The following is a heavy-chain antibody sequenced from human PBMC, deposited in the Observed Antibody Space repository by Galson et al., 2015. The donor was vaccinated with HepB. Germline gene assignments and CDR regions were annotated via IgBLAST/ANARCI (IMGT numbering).Heavy chain of an antibody. V-gene: IGHV4-4*07. CDR2: IYHTGST. J-gene: IGHJ4*02. CDR1: GGSVKIHY. D-gene: IGHD2-15*01. CDR3: ARAVASRFSSSYRLDY. Sequence: DTLSLTCTVSGGSVKIHYWSWVRQSAGKGLEWIGRIYHTGSTSFNPSLQSRVTMSVDTSQNQFSLKVSSVTAADTAVYYCARAVASRFSSSYRLDYWGQGTLVSVSS.